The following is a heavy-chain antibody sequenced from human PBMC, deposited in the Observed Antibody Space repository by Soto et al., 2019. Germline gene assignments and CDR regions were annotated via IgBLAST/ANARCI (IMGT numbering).Heavy chain of an antibody. CDR2: ISYDGSNK. CDR3: AKDLVHGDYGEYYYYYYGMDV. CDR1: GFTFSSHG. D-gene: IGHD4-17*01. J-gene: IGHJ6*02. V-gene: IGHV3-30*18. Sequence: PGGSMRLSCAASGFTFSSHGMHWVRQAPGKGLEWVAVISYDGSNKYYADSVKGRFTISRDNSKNTLYLQMNSLRAEDTAVYYCAKDLVHGDYGEYYYYYYGMDVWGQGTTVTVSS.